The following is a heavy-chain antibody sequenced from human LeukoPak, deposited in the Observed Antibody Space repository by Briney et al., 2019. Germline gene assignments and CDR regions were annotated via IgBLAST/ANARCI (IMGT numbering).Heavy chain of an antibody. CDR2: INHSGST. Sequence: SETLSLTCTVSGGSISSYYWSWIRQPPGKGLEWIGEINHSGSTNYNPSLKSRVTISVDASKNQFSLKMSSVTAADTAVYYCARRSTGRGYSGYDYWGQGTLVTVSS. V-gene: IGHV4-34*01. D-gene: IGHD5-12*01. J-gene: IGHJ4*02. CDR1: GGSISSYY. CDR3: ARRSTGRGYSGYDY.